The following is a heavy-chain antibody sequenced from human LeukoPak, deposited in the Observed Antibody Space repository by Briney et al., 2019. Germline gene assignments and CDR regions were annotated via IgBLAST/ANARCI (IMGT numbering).Heavy chain of an antibody. CDR3: AKNGGIYDYVWGSYRYYFDY. J-gene: IGHJ4*02. CDR1: GFTFSSYA. D-gene: IGHD3-16*02. V-gene: IGHV3-23*01. Sequence: AGGSLRLSCAASGFTFSSYAMSWVRRAPGKGLEWVSAISGSGGGTYYADSVKGRFTISRDNSKNTLYLQMNSPRAEDTAVYYCAKNGGIYDYVWGSYRYYFDYWGQGTLVTVPS. CDR2: ISGSGGGT.